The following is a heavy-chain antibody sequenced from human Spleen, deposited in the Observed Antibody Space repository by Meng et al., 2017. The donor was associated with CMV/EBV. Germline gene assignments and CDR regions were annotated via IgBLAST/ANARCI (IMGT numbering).Heavy chain of an antibody. V-gene: IGHV3-48*04. CDR2: ISSSSTI. J-gene: IGHJ5*02. Sequence: GGSLRLSCAASGFTFSSYSMNWVRQAPGKGLEWVSYISSSSTIYYADSMKGRFTISRDNAKNSLYLQMNSLRAEDTAVYYCARDHCSSTSCYLNWFDPWGQGTLVTVSS. CDR3: ARDHCSSTSCYLNWFDP. D-gene: IGHD2-2*01. CDR1: GFTFSSYS.